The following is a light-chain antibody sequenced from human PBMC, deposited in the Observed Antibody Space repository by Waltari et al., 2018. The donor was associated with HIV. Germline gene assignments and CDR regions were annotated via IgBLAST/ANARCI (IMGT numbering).Light chain of an antibody. CDR3: SSYTSSSLEI. J-gene: IGLJ2*01. CDR2: EVT. Sequence: QSALTQPASVSGSPGQSITIYCPGTSSYVGGYNYVSWYQQHPGKAPKLMIYEVTNRPSGVSNRFSGSKSGNTASLTISGLQVEDEADYYCSSYTSSSLEIFGGGTKLTVL. V-gene: IGLV2-14*03. CDR1: SSYVGGYNY.